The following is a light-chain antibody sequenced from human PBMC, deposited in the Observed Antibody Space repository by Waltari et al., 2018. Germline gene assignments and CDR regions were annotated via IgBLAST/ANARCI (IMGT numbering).Light chain of an antibody. CDR2: ATS. CDR1: QFIVTY. V-gene: IGKV1-39*01. CDR3: QQSFSTPPLT. Sequence: DIQTTQSPSSLSAPVGDRVTITCRASQFIVTYLNWYQQKPGEAPKLLIYATSTLQTGVPSRFSGSGTGTDFTLTISSLQPEDFATYYCQQSFSTPPLTFGGGTKVEVK. J-gene: IGKJ4*01.